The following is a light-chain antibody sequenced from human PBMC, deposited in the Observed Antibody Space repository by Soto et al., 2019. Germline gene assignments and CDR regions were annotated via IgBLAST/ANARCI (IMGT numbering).Light chain of an antibody. J-gene: IGKJ3*01. CDR1: QSVSSSF. Sequence: EIVLTQSPGTLSLSPGERATLSCRASQSVSSSFLAWYQQKPGQAPRLLIYGASSRITGIPDRFSGSGSGTDFTLSIIRLEPEDFAVYYCQQYGTSPLFTFGPGTKADIK. CDR3: QQYGTSPLFT. CDR2: GAS. V-gene: IGKV3-20*01.